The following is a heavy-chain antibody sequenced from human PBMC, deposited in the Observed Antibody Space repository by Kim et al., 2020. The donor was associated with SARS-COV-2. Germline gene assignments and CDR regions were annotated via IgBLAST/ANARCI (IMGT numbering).Heavy chain of an antibody. J-gene: IGHJ6*02. CDR3: AKDEGYYGSGGGMDV. D-gene: IGHD3-10*01. V-gene: IGHV3-23*01. CDR1: GFTFSSYA. CDR2: ISGSGGST. Sequence: GGSLRLSCAASGFTFSSYAMSWVRQAPGKGLEWVSAISGSGGSTYYADSVKGRFTISRDNSKNTLYLQMNSLRAEDTAVYYCAKDEGYYGSGGGMDVWGQGTTVTVSS.